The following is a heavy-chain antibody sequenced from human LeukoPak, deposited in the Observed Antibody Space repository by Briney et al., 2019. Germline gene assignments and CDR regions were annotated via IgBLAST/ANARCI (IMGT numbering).Heavy chain of an antibody. V-gene: IGHV3-23*01. CDR3: ARVRVDYYGSGSYRWFDP. CDR2: ISTSGDTT. Sequence: QTGGSLRLSCAASGFTFSSYAMSWVRQAPGKGLEWVSAISTSGDTTYYADSVKGRFTISRDNSKNTLYLQMNSLRAEDTAVYYCARVRVDYYGSGSYRWFDPWGQGTLVIVSS. CDR1: GFTFSSYA. D-gene: IGHD3-10*01. J-gene: IGHJ5*02.